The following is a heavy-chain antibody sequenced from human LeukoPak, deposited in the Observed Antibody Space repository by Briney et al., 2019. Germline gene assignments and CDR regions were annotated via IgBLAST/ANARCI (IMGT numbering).Heavy chain of an antibody. J-gene: IGHJ6*03. Sequence: SGPALVKPTQTLTLTCTFSGLSLSTSDTSGMCVSWIRQPPGKALEWLARIDWDDDKYYSTSLKTRLTISKDTSKNQVVLTMTNMDPADTATYYCARMVSGYYYYYMDVWGKGATVTVSS. D-gene: IGHD2-8*01. CDR2: IDWDDDK. CDR3: ARMVSGYYYYYMDV. V-gene: IGHV2-70*11. CDR1: GLSLSTSDTSGMC.